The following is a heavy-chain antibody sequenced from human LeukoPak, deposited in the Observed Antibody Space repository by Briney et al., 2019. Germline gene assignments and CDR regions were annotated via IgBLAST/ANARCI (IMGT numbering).Heavy chain of an antibody. Sequence: SETLSLTCTVSGGSISSYYWSWIRQPPGKGLEWIGYIYYSGSTNYNPSLKSRVTISVDTSKNQFSLKLSSVTAADTAVYYCARLRRFYCFDYWGQGTLVTVSS. J-gene: IGHJ4*02. V-gene: IGHV4-59*08. D-gene: IGHD3-3*01. CDR3: ARLRRFYCFDY. CDR2: IYYSGST. CDR1: GGSISSYY.